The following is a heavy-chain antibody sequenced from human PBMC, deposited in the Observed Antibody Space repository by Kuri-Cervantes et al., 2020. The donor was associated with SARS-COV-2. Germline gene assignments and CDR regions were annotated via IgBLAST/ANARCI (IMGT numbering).Heavy chain of an antibody. J-gene: IGHJ4*02. CDR3: AKASLRWFIVDS. V-gene: IGHV3-23*01. D-gene: IGHD3-10*01. CDR2: ISGSGATT. CDR1: GFTFSRYT. Sequence: GGSLRLSCAASGFTFSRYTKSWVRQAPGKGLEWVSSISGSGATTYYAPSVRGRVTISRDNSENTLPLQLNSLRAGDTALYFCAKASLRWFIVDSWGQGTLVTVSS.